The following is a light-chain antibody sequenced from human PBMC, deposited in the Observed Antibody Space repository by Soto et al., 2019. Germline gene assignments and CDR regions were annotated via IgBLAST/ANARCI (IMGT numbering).Light chain of an antibody. J-gene: IGKJ1*01. V-gene: IGKV1-39*01. CDR1: QSVSDS. CDR2: AAS. CDR3: HQSYSTPQT. Sequence: DIQMTQSPSSLYASVGDRVTITCRENQSVSDSLNWYQQKPGKVPKLLIYAASSLRSGVPSRISGSGSGTDFTLTIRSLQPEDFATYYCHQSYSTPQTFGQGTKVETK.